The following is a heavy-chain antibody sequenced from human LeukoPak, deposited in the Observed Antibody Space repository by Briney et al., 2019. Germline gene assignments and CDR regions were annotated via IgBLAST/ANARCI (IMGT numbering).Heavy chain of an antibody. CDR1: GGSISSYY. D-gene: IGHD3-3*01. Sequence: SETLSLTCTVSGGSISSYYWSWIRQPPGKGLEWIGYIYYSGSTNYNPSLKSRVTISVDTSKNQFSLKLSSVTAADTAVYYCARVGITIFGVVSFSWFDPWGQGTLVTVSS. V-gene: IGHV4-59*01. CDR2: IYYSGST. J-gene: IGHJ5*02. CDR3: ARVGITIFGVVSFSWFDP.